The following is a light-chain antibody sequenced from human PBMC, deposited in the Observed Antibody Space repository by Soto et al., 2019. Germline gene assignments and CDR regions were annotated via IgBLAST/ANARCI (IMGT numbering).Light chain of an antibody. Sequence: DIQLTQSPSFLSASVGDRVTITCRASRGISSSLAWYQQKPGKAPTLLIYAASTLQSGVPPRFSGSGSETEFTLTISSLQPEDFATYYCQQLNSYTLFGPGTKVDIK. CDR2: AAS. J-gene: IGKJ3*01. V-gene: IGKV1-9*01. CDR1: RGISSS. CDR3: QQLNSYTL.